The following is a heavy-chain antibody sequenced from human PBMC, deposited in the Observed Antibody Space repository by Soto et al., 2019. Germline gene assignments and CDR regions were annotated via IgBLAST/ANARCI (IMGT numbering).Heavy chain of an antibody. J-gene: IGHJ4*02. V-gene: IGHV3-21*03. CDR1: GFKFNYYT. Sequence: PGGSLRLSCVASGFKFNYYTMTWVRQALGKGLEWVASIGVNVGHIFYADSVKGRVTISRDDSSNRLFLQMNSLKVEDTAVYYCAKWQQLKWGQGTLVTVSS. D-gene: IGHD6-13*01. CDR2: IGVNVGHI. CDR3: AKWQQLK.